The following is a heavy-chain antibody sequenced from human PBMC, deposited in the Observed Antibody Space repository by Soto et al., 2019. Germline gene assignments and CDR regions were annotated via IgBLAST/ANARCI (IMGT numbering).Heavy chain of an antibody. D-gene: IGHD3-3*01. Sequence: EVQLVESGGGLVKPVGSLRLSCAASGFTFSRYSMNWVRQAPGKGLEWVSSISSSSSYIYYADSVKGRFTLSRDNAKNSLYLHMNSLRAEDTAVYYCARQDYDFWSGPFYYYYMDVWGKGTTVTVSS. CDR1: GFTFSRYS. V-gene: IGHV3-21*01. J-gene: IGHJ6*03. CDR3: ARQDYDFWSGPFYYYYMDV. CDR2: ISSSSSYI.